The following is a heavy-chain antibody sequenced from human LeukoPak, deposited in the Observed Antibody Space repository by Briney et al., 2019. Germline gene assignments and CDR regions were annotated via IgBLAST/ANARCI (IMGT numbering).Heavy chain of an antibody. CDR3: AGEGGVGGILWPNNLDY. CDR1: GDSISSGGYY. J-gene: IGHJ4*02. D-gene: IGHD3-10*01. Sequence: PSQTLSLTCTVSGDSISSGGYYWSWIRQHPGKGLEWIGYIYYSGSTYYNPSLKSRVTISVDTSKNHFSLKVNSVTAADTAVYSGAGEGGVGGILWPNNLDYWGQETLFT. V-gene: IGHV4-31*03. CDR2: IYYSGST.